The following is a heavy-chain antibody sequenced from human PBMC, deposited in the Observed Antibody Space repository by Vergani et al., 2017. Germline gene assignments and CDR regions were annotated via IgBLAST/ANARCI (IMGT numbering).Heavy chain of an antibody. D-gene: IGHD6-19*01. CDR3: AREMGAGYSSGWYFVSADAFDI. CDR2: ISAYNGNT. V-gene: IGHV1-18*01. CDR1: GYTFTSYG. Sequence: QVQLVQSGAEVKKPGASVKVSCKASGYTFTSYGISWVRQAPGQGLEWMGWISAYNGNTNYALKLQGRVTMTTDTSTSTAYMELRSLRSDDTAVYYCAREMGAGYSSGWYFVSADAFDIWGQGTMVTVSS. J-gene: IGHJ3*02.